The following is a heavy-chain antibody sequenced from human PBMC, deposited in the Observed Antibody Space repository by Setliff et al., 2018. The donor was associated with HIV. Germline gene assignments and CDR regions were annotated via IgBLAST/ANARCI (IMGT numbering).Heavy chain of an antibody. J-gene: IGHJ4*02. CDR2: INHSGST. V-gene: IGHV4-34*01. Sequence: PSETLSLTCAVYGGSFSGYYWSWIRQPPGKGLEWIGEINHSGSTNYNPSLKSRVTISVDTSKNQFSLKLSSVTAADTAVYYCARVRGWYGEYYFDYWGQGTLVTVSS. CDR1: GGSFSGYY. D-gene: IGHD6-19*01. CDR3: ARVRGWYGEYYFDY.